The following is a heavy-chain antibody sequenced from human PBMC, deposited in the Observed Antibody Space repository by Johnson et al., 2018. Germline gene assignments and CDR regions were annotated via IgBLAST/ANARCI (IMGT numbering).Heavy chain of an antibody. V-gene: IGHV3-30*03. J-gene: IGHJ6*02. CDR2: ISSDRSNK. CDR1: GFTFSSYA. Sequence: QVQLGQSGGGVVQPGRSLRLSCAASGFTFSSYAMHWVRQAPGKGLEWVALISSDRSNKNYADSVKGRFTISRDTSGNSLYLQMDSLRAEDTAVYYCARRFGNGMLKGMDVWGQGTTVTVSS. CDR3: ARRFGNGMLKGMDV. D-gene: IGHD3-10*01.